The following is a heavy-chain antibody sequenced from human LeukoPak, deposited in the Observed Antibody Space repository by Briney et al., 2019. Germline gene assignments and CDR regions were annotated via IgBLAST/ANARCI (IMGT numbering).Heavy chain of an antibody. D-gene: IGHD3-3*01. V-gene: IGHV4-39*07. CDR2: IYYSGST. J-gene: IGHJ5*02. CDR3: ARELRFLEWSTNGGWFDP. Sequence: PSETLSLTCTVSGGSISSSSYYWGWIRQPPGKGLEWIGSIYYSGSTYYNPSLKSRVTISVDTSKNQFSLKLSSVTAADTAVYYCARELRFLEWSTNGGWFDPWGQGTLVTVSS. CDR1: GGSISSSSYY.